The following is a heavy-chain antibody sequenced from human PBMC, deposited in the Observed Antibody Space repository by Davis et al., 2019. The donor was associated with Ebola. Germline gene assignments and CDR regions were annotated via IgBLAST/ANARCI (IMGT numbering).Heavy chain of an antibody. D-gene: IGHD4-17*01. CDR2: INHSGIS. J-gene: IGHJ4*02. CDR3: ARGGTNGDPAVY. CDR1: GVSISSSNR. V-gene: IGHV4-4*02. Sequence: SETLSLTCAVSGVSISSSNRWSWVRQPPGKGLEWIGEINHSGISKYSPSLKSRVTVSVDTSKNQFSLRLTSVTAADTAVYYCARGGTNGDPAVYWGQGSLVTVSS.